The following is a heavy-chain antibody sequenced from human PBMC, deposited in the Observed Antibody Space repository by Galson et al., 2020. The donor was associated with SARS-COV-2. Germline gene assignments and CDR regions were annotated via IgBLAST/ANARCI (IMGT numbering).Heavy chain of an antibody. Sequence: ASETLSLTCTVSGGSISSYYWSWIRQPAGKGLEWIGRIYTSGSTNYNPSPKSRATLSVHTSKNQFSLKMSSVTAADTAVYYCARENPPFYYGAGSHRPYYYYGMDVWGQGTTVTVSS. CDR3: ARENPPFYYGAGSHRPYYYYGMDV. D-gene: IGHD3-10*01. V-gene: IGHV4-4*07. J-gene: IGHJ6*02. CDR2: IYTSGST. CDR1: GGSISSYY.